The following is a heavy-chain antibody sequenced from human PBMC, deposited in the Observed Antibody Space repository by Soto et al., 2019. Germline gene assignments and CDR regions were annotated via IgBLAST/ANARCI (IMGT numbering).Heavy chain of an antibody. CDR1: RYTFTSYG. V-gene: IGHV1-18*01. J-gene: IGHJ4*02. CDR2: ISAYNGNT. D-gene: IGHD3-9*01. CDR3: ASTLTNYDILTGYYSTVDY. Sequence: ASSVTVSCKDSRYTFTSYGICWVRQAHGQRLDWMGWISAYNGNTNYAQKLQGRVTMTTDTSTSTAYMELRSLRSDDTAVYYCASTLTNYDILTGYYSTVDYWGQGTLVTVSS.